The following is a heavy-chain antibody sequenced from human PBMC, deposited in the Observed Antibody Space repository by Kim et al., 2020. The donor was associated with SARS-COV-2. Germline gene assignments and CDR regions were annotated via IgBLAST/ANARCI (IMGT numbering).Heavy chain of an antibody. D-gene: IGHD3-3*01. Sequence: GGSLRLSCAASGFTFSSYGMHWVRQAPGKGLEWVAVISYDGSNKYYADSVKGRFTISRDNSKNTLYLQMNSLRAEDTAVYYCAKRSNFRGGWDYYYYYGMDVWGQGTTVTVSS. CDR2: ISYDGSNK. V-gene: IGHV3-30*18. CDR3: AKRSNFRGGWDYYYYYGMDV. J-gene: IGHJ6*02. CDR1: GFTFSSYG.